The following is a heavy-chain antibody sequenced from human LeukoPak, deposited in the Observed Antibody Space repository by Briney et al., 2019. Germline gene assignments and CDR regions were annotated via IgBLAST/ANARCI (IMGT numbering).Heavy chain of an antibody. V-gene: IGHV3-48*04. CDR3: ARAFSSWYGIYYYGMDV. D-gene: IGHD6-13*01. Sequence: PGGSLRLSCAASGFTFSSYSMNWVRQAPGKGLEWVSYISSSSSTIYYADSVKGRFTISRDNAKNSLYLQMNSLRAEDTAVYYCARAFSSWYGIYYYGMDVWGQGTTVTVSS. CDR1: GFTFSSYS. J-gene: IGHJ6*02. CDR2: ISSSSSTI.